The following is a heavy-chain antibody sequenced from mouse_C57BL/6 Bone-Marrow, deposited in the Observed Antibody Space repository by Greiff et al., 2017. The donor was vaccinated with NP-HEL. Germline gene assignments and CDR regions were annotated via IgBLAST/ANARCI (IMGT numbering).Heavy chain of an antibody. Sequence: LKESGPGLVKPSQSLSLTCSVTGYSITSGYYWNWIRQFPGNKLEWMGYISYDGSNNYNPSLKNRISITRDTSKNQFFLKLNSVTTEDTATYYCAREGLLLRYPGWFAYWGQGTLVTVSA. V-gene: IGHV3-6*01. CDR1: GYSITSGYY. J-gene: IGHJ3*01. CDR3: AREGLLLRYPGWFAY. D-gene: IGHD1-1*01. CDR2: ISYDGSN.